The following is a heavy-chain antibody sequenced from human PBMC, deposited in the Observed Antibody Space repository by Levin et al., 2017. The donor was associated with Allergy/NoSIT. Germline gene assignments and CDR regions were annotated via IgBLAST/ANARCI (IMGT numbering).Heavy chain of an antibody. CDR1: GFTFSNYW. Sequence: GGSLRLSCAASGFTFSNYWMHWVRQAPGKGLVWVSRIHSDGSSTDYADSVKGRFTISRDNAKNSLYLQMNSLRAEDTAVYYCARAVGASNYWGQGTLVTVSS. CDR2: IHSDGSST. J-gene: IGHJ4*02. D-gene: IGHD1-26*01. CDR3: ARAVGASNY. V-gene: IGHV3-74*01.